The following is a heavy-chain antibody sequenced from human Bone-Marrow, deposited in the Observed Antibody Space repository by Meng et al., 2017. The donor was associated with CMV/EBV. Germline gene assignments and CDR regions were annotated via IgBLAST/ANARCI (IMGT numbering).Heavy chain of an antibody. V-gene: IGHV3-74*01. J-gene: IGHJ3*02. Sequence: GESLKISCAASGFTFSSYWMHWVRQAPGKGLVWVSRINSDGSSTSYADSVKGRFTISRDNAKNTLYLQMNSLRAEDTAVYYCARELGELSGDAFDIWGQGTMVTVSS. CDR2: INSDGSST. D-gene: IGHD1-26*01. CDR3: ARELGELSGDAFDI. CDR1: GFTFSSYW.